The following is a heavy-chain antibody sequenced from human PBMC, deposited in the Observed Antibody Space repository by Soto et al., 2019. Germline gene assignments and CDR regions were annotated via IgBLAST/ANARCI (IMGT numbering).Heavy chain of an antibody. CDR2: INPSGGST. Sequence: QVQLVQSGAEVKKPGASVKVSCKASGYTFTSYYMHWVRQAPGQGLEWMGIINPSGGSTSYAQKFQGRVTMTRDTSTSTVDMELSSLXXEDTXVXXXXXXXXXXXXGGSCPHWKYNWFAPWGQGTLVTVSS. D-gene: IGHD2-15*01. CDR1: GYTFTSYY. V-gene: IGHV1-46*01. J-gene: IGHJ5*02. CDR3: XXXXXXXXXGGSCPHWKYNWFAP.